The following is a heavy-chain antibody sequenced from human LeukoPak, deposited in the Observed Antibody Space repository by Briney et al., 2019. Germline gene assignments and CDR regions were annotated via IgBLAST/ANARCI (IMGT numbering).Heavy chain of an antibody. V-gene: IGHV3-21*01. D-gene: IGHD3-22*01. J-gene: IGHJ4*02. CDR2: ITSSSSYI. Sequence: GGSLRLSCAASGFTFSSYSMNWVRQAPGKGLEWVSSITSSSSYIYYADSVKGRFTISRDNAKNSLYLQMSSLRAEDTAVYYCAREVWRDYYDSSGDFDYWGQGTLFTVSS. CDR1: GFTFSSYS. CDR3: AREVWRDYYDSSGDFDY.